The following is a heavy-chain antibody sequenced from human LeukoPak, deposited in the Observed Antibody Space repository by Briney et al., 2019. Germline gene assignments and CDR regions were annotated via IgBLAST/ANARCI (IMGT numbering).Heavy chain of an antibody. D-gene: IGHD3-10*01. J-gene: IGHJ5*02. CDR1: GGSIDSYY. V-gene: IGHV4-59*01. CDR3: ARESFGSGRNNWFDP. Sequence: SETLSLTCTVSGGSIDSYYWSWIRQPPGKGLEWIGFIYYSGSTKYNPSLKSRVTISMDRSTNQFSLKLTSVTAADTAVYYCARESFGSGRNNWFDPRGQGTLVTVSS. CDR2: IYYSGST.